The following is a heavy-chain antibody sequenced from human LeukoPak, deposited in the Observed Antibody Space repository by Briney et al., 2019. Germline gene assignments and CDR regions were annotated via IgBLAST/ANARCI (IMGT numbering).Heavy chain of an antibody. D-gene: IGHD2-21*02. Sequence: GRSPRLSCAASGFTFSSYGMHWVRRAPGKGLEWVAVIWYDGSNKYYADSVKGRFTISRDNSKNTLYLQMNSLRAEDTAVYYCARDFSRVTSSYYFDYWGQGTLVTVSS. J-gene: IGHJ4*02. CDR3: ARDFSRVTSSYYFDY. V-gene: IGHV3-33*01. CDR2: IWYDGSNK. CDR1: GFTFSSYG.